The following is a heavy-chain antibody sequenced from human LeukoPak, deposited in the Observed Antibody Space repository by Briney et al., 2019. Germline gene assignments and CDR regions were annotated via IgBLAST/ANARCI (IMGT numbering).Heavy chain of an antibody. CDR1: GGSFSGYY. CDR3: ARVGVTMVRGVLLYLDY. CDR2: INHSGST. Sequence: PSETLSLTCAVYGGSFSGYYWSWIRQPPGKGLEWIGEINHSGSTNYNPSHKSRVTISVDTSKNQFSLKLSSVTAADTAVYYCARVGVTMVRGVLLYLDYWGQGTLVTVSS. J-gene: IGHJ4*02. D-gene: IGHD3-10*01. V-gene: IGHV4-34*01.